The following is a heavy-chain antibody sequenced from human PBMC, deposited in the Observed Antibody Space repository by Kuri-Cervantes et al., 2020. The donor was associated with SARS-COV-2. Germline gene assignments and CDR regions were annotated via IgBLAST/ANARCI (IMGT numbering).Heavy chain of an antibody. V-gene: IGHV3-30*02. CDR2: IRYDGSKK. CDR1: GFTFSTYG. Sequence: GESLKISCAASGFTFSTYGMHWVRQAPGKGLEWVAFIRYDGSKKHYADSVKDRFTISRDNSKNTLYLQMNSLRAEDTAVYYCAKDQHGIVVVVAAIDYWGQGTLVTVSS. CDR3: AKDQHGIVVVVAAIDY. D-gene: IGHD2-15*01. J-gene: IGHJ4*02.